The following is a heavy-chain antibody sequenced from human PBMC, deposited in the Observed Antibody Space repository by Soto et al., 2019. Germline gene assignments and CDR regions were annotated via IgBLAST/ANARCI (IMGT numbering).Heavy chain of an antibody. V-gene: IGHV1-18*01. CDR2: ISAYNGNT. J-gene: IGHJ6*02. CDR3: ARDWTTSLYYGMDV. Sequence: ASVKVSCKASGYTFTSYGISWVRQAPGQGLEWMGWISAYNGNTNYAQKLQGRVTMTTDTSTSTAYMELRSLRSDDTAVYYCARDWTTSLYYGMDVWGQGTTVTVSS. D-gene: IGHD4-17*01. CDR1: GYTFTSYG.